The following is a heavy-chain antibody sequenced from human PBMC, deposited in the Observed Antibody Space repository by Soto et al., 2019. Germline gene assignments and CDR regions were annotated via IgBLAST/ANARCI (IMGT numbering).Heavy chain of an antibody. CDR1: GFTFSSYS. V-gene: IGHV3-48*02. D-gene: IGHD2-15*01. CDR3: AIEGLSGGRCYFYYYYGMDV. Sequence: EVQLVEAGGGLVQPGGSLRLSCAASGFTFSSYSMNWVRQAPGKGLEWVSYISSSSSTIYYADSVKGRFTISRDNAKNSLYLQMNSLRDEQPAVYYCAIEGLSGGRCYFYYYYGMDVWGQGTTFTVFS. CDR2: ISSSSSTI. J-gene: IGHJ6*02.